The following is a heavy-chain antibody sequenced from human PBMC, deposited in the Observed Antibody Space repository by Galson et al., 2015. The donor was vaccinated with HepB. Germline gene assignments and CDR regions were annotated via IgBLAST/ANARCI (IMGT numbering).Heavy chain of an antibody. D-gene: IGHD6-13*01. CDR2: INVKTRNP. CDR1: GYTFSRHS. V-gene: IGHV7-4-1*02. CDR3: ARDSWYNSRPSYDP. Sequence: SVKVSCKASGYTFSRHSINWVRQAPGQGLEWMGWINVKTRNPTYAQGFTGRFVFSLDASVNTAYLQISSLAAEDTAVYYCARDSWYNSRPSYDPWGQGTLVTVSS. J-gene: IGHJ5*02.